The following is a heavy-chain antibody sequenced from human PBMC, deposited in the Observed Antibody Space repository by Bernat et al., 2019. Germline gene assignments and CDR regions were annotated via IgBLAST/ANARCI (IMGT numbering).Heavy chain of an antibody. J-gene: IGHJ6*03. V-gene: IGHV1-69*01. D-gene: IGHD6-13*01. Sequence: QVQLVQSGAEVKKPGSSVKVSCKASGGTFSSYAISWVRQAPGQGLEWMGGIIPIFGTANYAQKFQGRVTITADESASTAYMELSSLRSEDTAVYYCARGDSSSYYYYYYYMDVWGKGTTVTVSS. CDR2: IIPIFGTA. CDR1: GGTFSSYA. CDR3: ARGDSSSYYYYYYYMDV.